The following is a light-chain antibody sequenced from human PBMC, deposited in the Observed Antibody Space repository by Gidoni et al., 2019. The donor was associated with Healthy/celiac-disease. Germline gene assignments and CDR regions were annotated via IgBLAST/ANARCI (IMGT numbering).Light chain of an antibody. CDR1: QSVSSY. J-gene: IGKJ4*01. Sequence: EIVLTQSPATLSLSPGERATLHCRARQSVSSYLAWYQQKPGQAPRLLLYDASNRATGIPARFSGSGSGTDFTLTISSLEPEDFAVYYCQQRSNWPHTFGGGTKVEIK. CDR2: DAS. CDR3: QQRSNWPHT. V-gene: IGKV3-11*01.